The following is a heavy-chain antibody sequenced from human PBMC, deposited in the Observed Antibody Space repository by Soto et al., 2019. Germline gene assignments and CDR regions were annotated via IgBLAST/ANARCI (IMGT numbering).Heavy chain of an antibody. CDR3: ARESEDLTSNFDY. CDR2: ISSTTNYI. V-gene: IGHV3-21*06. CDR1: GFTFTRYS. J-gene: IGHJ4*02. Sequence: GSLRLSCAASGFTFTRYSMNWVRQAPGKGLEWVSSISSTTNYIYYGDSMKGRFTISRDNAKNSLYLEMNSLRAEDTAVYYCARESEDLTSNFDYWGQGTQVTGSS.